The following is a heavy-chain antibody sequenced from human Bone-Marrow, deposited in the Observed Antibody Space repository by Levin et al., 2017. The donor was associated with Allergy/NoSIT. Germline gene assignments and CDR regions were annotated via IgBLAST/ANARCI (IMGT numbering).Heavy chain of an antibody. CDR1: GFTLSQYW. J-gene: IGHJ4*02. CDR3: VRTLGWRNPFDS. Sequence: GGSLRLSCAASGFTLSQYWMHWVRQAPGKGLEWISRINNDGSSTIYADSVGGRFTISRDNAKNTLYLQMSGLRVEDTAVYYCVRTLGWRNPFDSWGQGSLVTVSS. CDR2: INNDGSST. D-gene: IGHD6-19*01. V-gene: IGHV3-74*01.